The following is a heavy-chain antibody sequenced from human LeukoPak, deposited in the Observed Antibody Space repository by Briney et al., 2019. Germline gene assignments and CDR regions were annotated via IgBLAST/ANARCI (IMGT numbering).Heavy chain of an antibody. CDR2: ISGTGGAT. CDR3: VKDPRDTYGTNWFVS. J-gene: IGHJ5*01. CDR1: GFSFGNYA. D-gene: IGHD2-21*01. Sequence: GGSLRLSCVASGFSFGNYAMSWVRQAQGKGLQWVSQISGTGGATWYAGFARDRFTISRDNSKKTLYQQMSGLRVEDTAMYYCVKDPRDTYGTNWFVSWGQGTLLIVSS. V-gene: IGHV3-23*01.